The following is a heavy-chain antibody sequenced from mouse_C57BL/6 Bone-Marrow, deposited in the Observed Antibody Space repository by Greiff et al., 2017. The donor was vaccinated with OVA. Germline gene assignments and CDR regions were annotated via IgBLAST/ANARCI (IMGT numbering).Heavy chain of an antibody. Sequence: LQESGAELVRPGTSVKMSCKASGYTFTNYWIGWAKQRPGHGLEWIGDIYPGGGYTNYNEKFKGKATLTADKSSSTAYMQFSSLTSEDSAIYYCATGTWFAYWGQGTLVTVSA. CDR3: ATGTWFAY. CDR1: GYTFTNYW. V-gene: IGHV1-63*01. D-gene: IGHD4-1*01. CDR2: IYPGGGYT. J-gene: IGHJ3*01.